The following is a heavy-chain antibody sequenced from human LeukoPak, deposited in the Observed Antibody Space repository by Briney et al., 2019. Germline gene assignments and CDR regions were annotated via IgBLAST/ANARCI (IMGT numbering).Heavy chain of an antibody. V-gene: IGHV4-4*02. Sequence: SGTLSLTCAVSGGSISSSNWWSWVRQPPGKGLEWIGEIYHSGSTNYNPSLKGRVTISVDKSKNQFSLKLSSVTAADTAVYYCARDRQERGFDYWGQGTLVTVSS. CDR3: ARDRQERGFDY. CDR1: GGSISSSNW. CDR2: IYHSGST. J-gene: IGHJ4*02.